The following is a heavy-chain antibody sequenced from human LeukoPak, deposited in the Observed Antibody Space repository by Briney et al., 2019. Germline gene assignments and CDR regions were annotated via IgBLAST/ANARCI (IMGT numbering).Heavy chain of an antibody. D-gene: IGHD6-6*01. J-gene: IGHJ6*03. CDR3: ARSNIAARPDYYYYMDI. CDR1: GGTFNSYG. V-gene: IGHV1-69*13. CDR2: IIPIFGTI. Sequence: GSSVTVSCKASGGTFNSYGFSWVRQAPGQGLVWVGGIIPIFGTIKYAQMFQGRVTITAAESTSTAYMEMSSLRSEDTAVYYCARSNIAARPDYYYYMDIWGKGTTVTVSS.